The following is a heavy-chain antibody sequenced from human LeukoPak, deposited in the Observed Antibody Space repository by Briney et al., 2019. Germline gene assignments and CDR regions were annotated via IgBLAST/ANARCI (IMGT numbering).Heavy chain of an antibody. V-gene: IGHV4-4*09. Sequence: PSGTLSLTCTVSGGSMTHYFWNWIRQAPGKGLEWIGYTHTSGSPDYSRSLKSRVTISLDTSKNHFSLMLISVTAADTAVYFCARATQRYCSGTTCFPYWFDTWGQGTLATVSS. CDR3: ARATQRYCSGTTCFPYWFDT. CDR2: THTSGSP. D-gene: IGHD2-2*01. CDR1: GGSMTHYF. J-gene: IGHJ5*02.